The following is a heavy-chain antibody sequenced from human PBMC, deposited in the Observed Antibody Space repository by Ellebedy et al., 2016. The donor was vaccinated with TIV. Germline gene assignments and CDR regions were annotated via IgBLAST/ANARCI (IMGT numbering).Heavy chain of an antibody. CDR2: IYWNDDK. CDR3: AAGRIYYYDSSGMDY. J-gene: IGHJ4*02. Sequence: SGPTLVXPTQTLTLTCTFSGFSLSTSGVGVGWIRQPPGKALEWLALIYWNDDKRYSPSLKTRLTISKDTSKNQVVLTMTNMDPVDTATYYCAAGRIYYYDSSGMDYWGQGTLVTVSS. CDR1: GFSLSTSGVG. V-gene: IGHV2-5*01. D-gene: IGHD3-22*01.